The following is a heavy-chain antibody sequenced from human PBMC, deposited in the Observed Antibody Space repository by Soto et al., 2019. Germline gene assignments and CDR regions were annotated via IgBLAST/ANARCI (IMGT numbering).Heavy chain of an antibody. CDR1: GFTFSTYW. Sequence: GSLRLSCAISGFTFSTYWMAWARQAPGKGLEWVANIKPDGSDKYYVDSVKGRFTISRDNAKNSLYLQMNSLRAEDTAVYYCAREGRLLGAFDIWGQGTLVTVSS. J-gene: IGHJ3*02. D-gene: IGHD2-15*01. CDR3: AREGRLLGAFDI. V-gene: IGHV3-7*01. CDR2: IKPDGSDK.